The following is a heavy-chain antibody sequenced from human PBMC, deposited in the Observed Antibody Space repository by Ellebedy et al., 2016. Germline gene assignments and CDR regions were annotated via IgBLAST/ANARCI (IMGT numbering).Heavy chain of an antibody. V-gene: IGHV3-66*01. D-gene: IGHD1-14*01. CDR1: GFTVSSNY. Sequence: GGPLRLSCAASGFTVSSNYMSWVRQAPGKGLEWVSVLYSGGSTFYADSVKGRFTISRDNSKNTLYLQMNRLRAEDTAVYYCARGNTIPGPEPLDYWGQGTLVTVSS. CDR3: ARGNTIPGPEPLDY. J-gene: IGHJ4*02. CDR2: LYSGGST.